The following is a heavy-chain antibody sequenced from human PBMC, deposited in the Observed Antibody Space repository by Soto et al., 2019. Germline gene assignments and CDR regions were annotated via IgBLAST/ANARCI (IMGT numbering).Heavy chain of an antibody. CDR2: IIPIFDAT. V-gene: IGHV1-69*01. D-gene: IGHD3-10*01. J-gene: IGHJ4*02. CDR3: ARDLTSVRGS. CDR1: GGTFSRHS. Sequence: QVQMVQSGAEVKKPGSSARVSCKVSGGTFSRHSISWVRQAPGQGLEWMGGIIPIFDATQYAPKFQGRLTITADESTTTFHMDLSGLRPEDTAIYYCARDLTSVRGSWGQGTLVTVS.